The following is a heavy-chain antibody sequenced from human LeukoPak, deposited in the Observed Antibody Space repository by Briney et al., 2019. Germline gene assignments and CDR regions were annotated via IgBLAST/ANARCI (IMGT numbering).Heavy chain of an antibody. V-gene: IGHV1-8*01. CDR2: MNPNSGNT. CDR1: GYTFTSYD. Sequence: ASVKVSCKASGYTFTSYDINWVRQATGQGLEWMGWMNPNSGNTGYAQKFQGRVTMTRNTSISTAYMELSSLRSEDTAMYYCARGLSDLRYFDWLPTLGAFDIWGQGTMVTVSS. D-gene: IGHD3-9*01. J-gene: IGHJ3*02. CDR3: ARGLSDLRYFDWLPTLGAFDI.